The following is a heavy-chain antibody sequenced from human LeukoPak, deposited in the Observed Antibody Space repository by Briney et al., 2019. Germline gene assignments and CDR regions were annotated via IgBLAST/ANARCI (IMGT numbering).Heavy chain of an antibody. CDR1: GGSISSSSYY. D-gene: IGHD3-22*01. Sequence: SETLSLTCTVSGGSISSSSYYWGWIRQPPGKGLEWIGSIYYSGSTYYNPSLKSRVTISVDTSKNQFSLKLSSVTAADTAVYYCARRCRHYYDSSGYYYFDYWGQGTLVTVSS. CDR2: IYYSGST. J-gene: IGHJ4*02. CDR3: ARRCRHYYDSSGYYYFDY. V-gene: IGHV4-39*01.